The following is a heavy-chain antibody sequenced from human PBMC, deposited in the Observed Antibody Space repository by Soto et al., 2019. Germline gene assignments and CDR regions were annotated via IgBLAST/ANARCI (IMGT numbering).Heavy chain of an antibody. D-gene: IGHD3-10*01. Sequence: EVQLVESGGGLVQPGGSLRLSCAASGFTFSSYWMSWVRQAPGKGLEWVANIKQDGSEKYYVDSVKGRFTISRDNAKNSLYLQMNSLRAEDTAVYYCARDVAGGYYGSGSTYYFDYWGQGTLVTVSS. V-gene: IGHV3-7*03. CDR1: GFTFSSYW. CDR3: ARDVAGGYYGSGSTYYFDY. CDR2: IKQDGSEK. J-gene: IGHJ4*02.